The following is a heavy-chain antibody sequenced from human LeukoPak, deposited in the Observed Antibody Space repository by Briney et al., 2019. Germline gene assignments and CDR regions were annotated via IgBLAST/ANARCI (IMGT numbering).Heavy chain of an antibody. CDR3: ARDIGAFDY. D-gene: IGHD2-15*01. Sequence: GGSLRLSCAASGFTFSSYNMNWVRQAPGKGLEWLSYISSGSSTISYADSVKGRFTVSRDNAKNSLYLQMKSLRDEDTAVYYCARDIGAFDYWGQGTVVTVSS. CDR1: GFTFSSYN. CDR2: ISSGSSTI. V-gene: IGHV3-48*02. J-gene: IGHJ4*02.